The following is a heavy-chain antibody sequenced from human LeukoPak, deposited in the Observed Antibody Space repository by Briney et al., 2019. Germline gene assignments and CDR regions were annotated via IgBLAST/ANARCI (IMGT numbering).Heavy chain of an antibody. Sequence: SETLSLTCAVYGGSFSGYYWSWIRQPPGKGLEWIGEINHSGSTNYNPSLKSRVTISVDTSKNQFSLKLSSVTAADAAVYYCAGGVAVAGRAREYYFDYWGQGTLVTVSS. CDR3: AGGVAVAGRAREYYFDY. CDR2: INHSGST. CDR1: GGSFSGYY. V-gene: IGHV4-34*01. J-gene: IGHJ4*02. D-gene: IGHD6-19*01.